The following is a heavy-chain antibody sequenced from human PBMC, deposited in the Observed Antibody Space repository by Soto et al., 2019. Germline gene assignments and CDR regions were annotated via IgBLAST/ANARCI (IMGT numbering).Heavy chain of an antibody. V-gene: IGHV4-39*01. D-gene: IGHD7-27*01. CDR2: IFYSGTT. CDR3: ATMALGGGEGFCAF. Sequence: SETLSLTCTVSGGSITSNSYYWGWIRQSPGKGLEWIGSIFYSGTTYNNPSLKSRATISVDTSRNTFSLKMTSLTASDTAVYFFATMALGGGEGFCAFWGRGTLVTVCS. J-gene: IGHJ4*02. CDR1: GGSITSNSYY.